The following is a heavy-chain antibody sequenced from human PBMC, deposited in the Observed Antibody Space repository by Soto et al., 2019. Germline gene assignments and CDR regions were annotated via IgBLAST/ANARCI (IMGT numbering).Heavy chain of an antibody. Sequence: SETLSLTCTVSGGSISSGGYYWSWIRQHPGKGLEWIGYIYYSGSTYYNPSLKSRVTISVDTSKNQFSLKLSSVTAADTAVYYCARDLGYYDILTGPRGWFDPWGQGTLVTVSS. CDR2: IYYSGST. V-gene: IGHV4-31*02. CDR1: GGSISSGGYY. CDR3: ARDLGYYDILTGPRGWFDP. J-gene: IGHJ5*02. D-gene: IGHD3-9*01.